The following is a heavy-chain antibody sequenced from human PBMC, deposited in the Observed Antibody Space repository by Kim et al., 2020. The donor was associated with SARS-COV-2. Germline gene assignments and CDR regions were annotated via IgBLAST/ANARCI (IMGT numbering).Heavy chain of an antibody. Sequence: GGSLRLSCAASGFTFGNYAMHWVRQVPGKGLEWVSGISWNSRSIAYADSVKGRFTISRDNAKNSLYLQMNSLRVEDTAFYYCGKDLNSLLRQTDCDFWGQGTLVTVSS. CDR1: GFTFGNYA. CDR2: ISWNSRSI. V-gene: IGHV3-9*01. CDR3: GKDLNSLLRQTDCDF. J-gene: IGHJ4*02. D-gene: IGHD1-26*01.